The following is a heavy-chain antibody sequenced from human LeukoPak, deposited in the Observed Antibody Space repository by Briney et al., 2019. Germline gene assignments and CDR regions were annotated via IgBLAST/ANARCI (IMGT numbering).Heavy chain of an antibody. V-gene: IGHV4-34*01. CDR3: ARISNCGGDCYDY. CDR2: INHSGST. D-gene: IGHD2-21*01. CDR1: GFTFSSYA. Sequence: GSLRLSCAASGFTFSSYAMSWVRQAPGKGLEWIGEINHSGSTNYNPSLKSRVTISVDTSKNQFSLKLSSVTAADTAVYYCARISNCGGDCYDYWGQGTLVTVSS. J-gene: IGHJ4*02.